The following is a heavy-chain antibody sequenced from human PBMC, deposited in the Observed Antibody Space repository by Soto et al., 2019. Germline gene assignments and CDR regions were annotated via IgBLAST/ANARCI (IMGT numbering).Heavy chain of an antibody. J-gene: IGHJ4*02. CDR1: GFTFSSCA. CDR2: ISYDGSNK. CDR3: ARDKRDLRFLEWSYYFDY. Sequence: AGGSLRLSCAASGFTFSSCAMHWVRQAPGKGLEWVAVISYDGSNKYYADSVKGRFTDSRDNSKNTLYLQVNSLRAEDTAVYYCARDKRDLRFLEWSYYFDYWGQGTLVTVSS. V-gene: IGHV3-30-3*01. D-gene: IGHD3-3*01.